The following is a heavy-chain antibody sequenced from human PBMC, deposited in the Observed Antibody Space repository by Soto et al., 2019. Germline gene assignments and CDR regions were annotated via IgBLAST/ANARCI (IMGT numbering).Heavy chain of an antibody. Sequence: GGSLRLSCAASGFTFSSYWMHWVRQAPGKGLVWVSRINSDGSSTSYADSVKGRFTISRDNAKNTPYLQMNSLRAEDTAVYYCARDPHYDFWSGYQAPTYYYYGMDVWGQGTTVTVSS. CDR3: ARDPHYDFWSGYQAPTYYYYGMDV. V-gene: IGHV3-74*01. J-gene: IGHJ6*02. CDR2: INSDGSST. CDR1: GFTFSSYW. D-gene: IGHD3-3*01.